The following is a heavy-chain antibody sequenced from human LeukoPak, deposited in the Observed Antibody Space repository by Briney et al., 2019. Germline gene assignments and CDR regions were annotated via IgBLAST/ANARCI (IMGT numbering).Heavy chain of an antibody. J-gene: IGHJ4*02. Sequence: GGSLRLSCAASGFTFSTYWMLWVRQAPGKGLEWVSNINDNGGQRHYADSVKGRFTISRDNSKNMMFLQMDSLRAEDTAVYYCAKTQWKVGATDYFDYWGQGILVTVSS. D-gene: IGHD1-26*01. CDR1: GFTFSTYW. V-gene: IGHV3-23*01. CDR2: INDNGGQR. CDR3: AKTQWKVGATDYFDY.